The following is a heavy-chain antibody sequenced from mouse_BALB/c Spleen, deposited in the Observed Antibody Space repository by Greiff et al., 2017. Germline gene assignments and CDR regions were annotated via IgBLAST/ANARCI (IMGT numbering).Heavy chain of an antibody. CDR2: IWSGGST. V-gene: IGHV2-2*02. CDR1: GFSLTSYG. D-gene: IGHD2-3*01. CDR3: ARNGGYYLYYAMDY. Sequence: VKLMESGPGLVQPSQSLSITCTVSGFSLTSYGVHWVRQSPGKGLEWLGVIWSGGSTDYNAAFISRLSISKDNSKSQVFFKMNSLQANDTAIYYCARNGGYYLYYAMDYWGQGTSVTVSS. J-gene: IGHJ4*01.